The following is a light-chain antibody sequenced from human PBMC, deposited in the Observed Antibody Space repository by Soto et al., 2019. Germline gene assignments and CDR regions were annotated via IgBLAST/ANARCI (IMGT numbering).Light chain of an antibody. CDR1: QSIDSNY. CDR3: QQYGRSPLT. J-gene: IGKJ4*01. V-gene: IGKV3D-20*01. CDR2: DAF. Sequence: IVLTQSPATLPLSPGERATLSCVASQSIDSNYLAWYQQKPGLAPRLLIYDAFSRAPGVPDRFSGSGSGTDFTLTISRLETEDFAVYYCQQYGRSPLTFGGGTKVDIK.